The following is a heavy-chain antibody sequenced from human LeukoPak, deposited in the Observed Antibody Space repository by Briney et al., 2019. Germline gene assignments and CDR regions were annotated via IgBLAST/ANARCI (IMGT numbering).Heavy chain of an antibody. CDR2: IWYDGSNK. Sequence: PGRSLTLSCAASGFTFSRHGMHWVRQAPGKGLEWVAVIWYDGSNKYYADSVKGRFTISRDNSKNTLYLQMNSLRAEDTAVYYCAKTSSGWYDLDYWGQGTLVTVSP. CDR3: AKTSSGWYDLDY. J-gene: IGHJ4*02. V-gene: IGHV3-33*06. CDR1: GFTFSRHG. D-gene: IGHD6-19*01.